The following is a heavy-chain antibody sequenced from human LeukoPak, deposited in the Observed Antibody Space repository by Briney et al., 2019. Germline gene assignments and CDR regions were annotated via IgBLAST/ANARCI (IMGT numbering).Heavy chain of an antibody. CDR3: ARFYYGSGSYYNQGRYFDL. D-gene: IGHD3-10*01. Sequence: ASVKVSCKASGYTFASNTISGISWVRQAPGQGLEWMGWINPYNGNTKYSQKFQGRVTITADKSTSTAYMELSSLRSEDTAVYYCARFYYGSGSYYNQGRYFDLWGRGTLVTVSS. V-gene: IGHV1-18*04. CDR2: INPYNGNT. CDR1: GYTFASNTISG. J-gene: IGHJ2*01.